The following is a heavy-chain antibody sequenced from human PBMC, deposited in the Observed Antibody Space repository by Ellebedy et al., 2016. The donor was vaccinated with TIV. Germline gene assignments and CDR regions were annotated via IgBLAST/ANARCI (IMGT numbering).Heavy chain of an antibody. V-gene: IGHV3-49*04. J-gene: IGHJ5*02. Sequence: GESLKISXTASGFSFGDYAVSWVRQAPGKGLEWVTLIRSKAYGETTEYAASVKGRFTISRDDSKNTAYVEMNSLKTEDTGVYYCSEFRYGEGWFAHWGQGTLVTVSS. D-gene: IGHD3-9*01. CDR3: SEFRYGEGWFAH. CDR1: GFSFGDYA. CDR2: IRSKAYGETT.